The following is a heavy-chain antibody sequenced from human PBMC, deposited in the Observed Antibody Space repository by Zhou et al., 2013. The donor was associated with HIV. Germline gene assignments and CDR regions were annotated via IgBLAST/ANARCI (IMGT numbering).Heavy chain of an antibody. J-gene: IGHJ4*02. CDR1: GYTFTNYY. CDR3: ARGGVVGTPMGYSFDY. D-gene: IGHD6-19*01. Sequence: QVQLVQSGAEVKKPGASVKVSCKASGYTFTNYYIHWMRQAPGQGLEWMAIINPSGGSTSYSQNFQGRLAMTRDTSTSTAFLDLLSLKSDDTAVYYCARGGVVGTPMGYSFDYWGQGTLVTVSS. CDR2: INPSGGST. V-gene: IGHV1-46*01.